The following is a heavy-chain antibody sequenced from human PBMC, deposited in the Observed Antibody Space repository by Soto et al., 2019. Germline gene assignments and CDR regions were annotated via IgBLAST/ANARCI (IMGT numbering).Heavy chain of an antibody. D-gene: IGHD4-17*01. Sequence: PGGSLRLSCAASGFTFSSYAMSWVRQAPGKGLEWVSAISGSGGSTYYADSVKGRFTISRDNSKNTLYLQMNSLRAEDTAVYYCAKDPHFNYGDGDFYGMDVWGQGTTVTVSS. V-gene: IGHV3-23*01. CDR2: ISGSGGST. CDR1: GFTFSSYA. J-gene: IGHJ6*02. CDR3: AKDPHFNYGDGDFYGMDV.